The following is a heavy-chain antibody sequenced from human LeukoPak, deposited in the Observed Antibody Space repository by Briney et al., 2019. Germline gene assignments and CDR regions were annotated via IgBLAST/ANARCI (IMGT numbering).Heavy chain of an antibody. J-gene: IGHJ6*03. D-gene: IGHD3-10*01. CDR2: IIPIFDTT. V-gene: IGHV1-69*06. CDR3: ARAIRGSKIPSRYSYSYMDV. CDR1: GGTFTSYA. Sequence: SVKVSCKASGGTFTSYAISWGRQAPGQGLELMGGIIPIFDTTNYSQKFQGRITIIADKSTTPAYMELYRLRSEDTAVYYCARAIRGSKIPSRYSYSYMDVWGKGTTVTVSS.